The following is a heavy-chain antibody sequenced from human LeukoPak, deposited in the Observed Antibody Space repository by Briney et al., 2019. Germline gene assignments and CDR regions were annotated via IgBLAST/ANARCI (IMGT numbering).Heavy chain of an antibody. CDR2: IYPGDSQT. CDR3: GRIRGYDFWSRGAFDI. D-gene: IGHD3-3*01. CDR1: GYSFSMYW. Sequence: GESLKISCKGSGYSFSMYWTGWVRQVPGKGLEWMGIIYPGDSQTAYSPSFQGQATISADKSINTAYLQWRSLEASDTAMYYCGRIRGYDFWSRGAFDIWGQGTMVTVSS. V-gene: IGHV5-51*01. J-gene: IGHJ3*02.